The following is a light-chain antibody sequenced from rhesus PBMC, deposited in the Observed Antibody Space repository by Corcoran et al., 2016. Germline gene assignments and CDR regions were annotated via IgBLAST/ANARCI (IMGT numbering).Light chain of an antibody. Sequence: SYDLTQPPSVSVSPGQTARITCGGDNIGSEVVSWYRQKPPQAPVLVIYDNERPSGIPERFSGSKSGNTATLTISGVEAGDEADYYCQVWDSSSDHPVFGSGTKLTVL. CDR1: NIGSEV. CDR2: DN. CDR3: QVWDSSSDHPV. J-gene: IGLJ6*01. V-gene: IGLV3-44*01.